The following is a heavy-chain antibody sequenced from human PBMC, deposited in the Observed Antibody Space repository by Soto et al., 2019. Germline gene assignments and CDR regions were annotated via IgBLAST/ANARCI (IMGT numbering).Heavy chain of an antibody. D-gene: IGHD4-17*01. CDR1: GGAFGRYS. Sequence: EQSGPEVKRPGTSVKVSCKAXGGAFGRYSVSWVRQAXGQGXXWIGGVIPVFNTSNYSLKFQGRVAISADESTSTVFMELRSLRSEDTALYYCARGDEMTAVTIFEYCGQGTLVTVSS. CDR3: ARGDEMTAVTIFEY. V-gene: IGHV1-69*01. J-gene: IGHJ4*02. CDR2: VIPVFNTS.